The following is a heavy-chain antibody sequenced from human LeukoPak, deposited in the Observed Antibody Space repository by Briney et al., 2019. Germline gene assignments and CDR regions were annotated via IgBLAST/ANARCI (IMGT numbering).Heavy chain of an antibody. Sequence: GGSLRLSCAASGFTFSSYWMSWVRQAPGKGLEWVANIKQDGSERYYVDSVKGRFTISRDNVKNSLYLQMNSLRAEDTAVYYCARGPRAVAGTGGGYWGQGTLVTVSS. CDR2: IKQDGSER. CDR3: ARGPRAVAGTGGGY. D-gene: IGHD6-19*01. CDR1: GFTFSSYW. J-gene: IGHJ4*02. V-gene: IGHV3-7*01.